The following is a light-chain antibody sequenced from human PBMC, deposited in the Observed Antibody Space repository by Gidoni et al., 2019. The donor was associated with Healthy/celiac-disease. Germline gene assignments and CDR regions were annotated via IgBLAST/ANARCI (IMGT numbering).Light chain of an antibody. V-gene: IGKV1-33*01. Sequence: DIQMTQSPSSLSASVGDRVTITCQASQDISNYLNWYQQKPGKAPKLLIYDASNLETRVPSRFSGSGSGTDFTFTISSLQPEDIATYYCQQYDNLLGTFGPGTKVDIK. CDR3: QQYDNLLGT. J-gene: IGKJ3*01. CDR2: DAS. CDR1: QDISNY.